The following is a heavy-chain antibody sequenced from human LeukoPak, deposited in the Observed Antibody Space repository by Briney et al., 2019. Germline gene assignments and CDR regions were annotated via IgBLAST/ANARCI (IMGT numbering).Heavy chain of an antibody. CDR2: INGNGSST. CDR1: GFTFSNYW. V-gene: IGHV3-74*01. J-gene: IGHJ4*02. CDR3: ARDPYGSGRY. D-gene: IGHD3-10*01. Sequence: SGGSLRLSCAASGFTFSNYWMHWVRHARAKGRVWGSRINGNGSSTSYADSVKGRFTISRDNAKNTPYLQMDSLRAEDTAVYYCARDPYGSGRYWGQGTRVTVSS.